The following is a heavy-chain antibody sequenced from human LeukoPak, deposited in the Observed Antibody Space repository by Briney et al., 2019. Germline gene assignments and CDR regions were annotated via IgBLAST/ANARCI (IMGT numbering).Heavy chain of an antibody. D-gene: IGHD3-10*01. V-gene: IGHV3-30*18. CDR1: GFTFSSYG. J-gene: IGHJ5*02. CDR3: AKVGLSYYGSGSYYNWFDP. CDR2: ISYDGSNK. Sequence: GGSLRLSCAASGFTFSSYGMHWVRQAPGKGLEWVAVISYDGSNKYYADSAKGRFTISRDNSKNTLYLQMNSLRAEDTAVYYCAKVGLSYYGSGSYYNWFDPWGQGTLVTVSS.